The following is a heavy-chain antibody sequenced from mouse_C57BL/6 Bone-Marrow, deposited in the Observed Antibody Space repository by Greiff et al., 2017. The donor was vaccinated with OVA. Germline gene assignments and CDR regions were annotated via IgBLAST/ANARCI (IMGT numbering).Heavy chain of an antibody. Sequence: EVQLQESGPGLVKPSQSLSLTCSVTGYSITSGYYWNWIRQFPGNKLEWMGYISYDGSNNYNPSLKNRISITRDTSKNQFFLKLNSVTTEDTATYYCAREGLRDYAMDYWGQGTSVTVSS. CDR3: AREGLRDYAMDY. V-gene: IGHV3-6*01. CDR1: GYSITSGYY. CDR2: ISYDGSN. J-gene: IGHJ4*01. D-gene: IGHD1-1*01.